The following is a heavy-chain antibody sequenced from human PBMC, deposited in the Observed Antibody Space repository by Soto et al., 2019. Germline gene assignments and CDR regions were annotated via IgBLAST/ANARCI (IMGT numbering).Heavy chain of an antibody. CDR2: ISSDGNNQ. Sequence: PGGSLRLSCAASGFTFSDYGMHWVRQAPGKGLEWVAVISSDGNNQYYADSVQDRFTISRDTSKNTLYLQMNSLRPEDTAVYHCMVSFITSDYFDYWGRGTLVTVSS. V-gene: IGHV3-30*03. J-gene: IGHJ4*02. CDR1: GFTFSDYG. CDR3: MVSFITSDYFDY. D-gene: IGHD1-20*01.